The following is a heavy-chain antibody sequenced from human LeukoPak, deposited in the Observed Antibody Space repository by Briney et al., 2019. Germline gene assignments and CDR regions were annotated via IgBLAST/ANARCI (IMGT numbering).Heavy chain of an antibody. CDR1: GGSISSGSYY. J-gene: IGHJ3*02. Sequence: SETLSLTCTVSGGSISSGSYYWRWIRQPAGKGLEWIGRIYTSGSTNYNPSLKSRVTISVDTSKNQFSLKLSSVTAADTAVYYCAREGQTMIDAFDIWGQGTMVTVSS. CDR2: IYTSGST. CDR3: AREGQTMIDAFDI. V-gene: IGHV4-61*02. D-gene: IGHD3-22*01.